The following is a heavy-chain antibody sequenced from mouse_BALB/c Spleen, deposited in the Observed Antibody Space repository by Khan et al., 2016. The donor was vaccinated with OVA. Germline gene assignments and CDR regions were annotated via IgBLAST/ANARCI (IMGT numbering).Heavy chain of an antibody. J-gene: IGHJ4*01. CDR1: GYSFRNFG. V-gene: IGHV9-3-1*01. Sequence: QIQLVQSGPELKKPGETVKISCKVSGYSFRNFGMNWVKEALGKGVEWMGWINTYTGEPTYAADFKGRFAFSLATSASTAFLQFSNLTNEDTATYFWARPPYFSYALACWGHRASVTVSS. CDR3: ARPPYFSYALAC. D-gene: IGHD2-10*01. CDR2: INTYTGEP.